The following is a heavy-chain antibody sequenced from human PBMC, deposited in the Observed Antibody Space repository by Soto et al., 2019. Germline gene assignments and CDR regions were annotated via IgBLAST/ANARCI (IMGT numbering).Heavy chain of an antibody. CDR3: VGALTYEVPYYYYGMDV. Sequence: GGSLRLSCEASGFMFSTYLMSWVHQAPGKGLEWVANIKQGGNEKFYVDSVKGRFTISRDNAKKSLFLQMNSLRPEDTAVYYCVGALTYEVPYYYYGMDVWGQGTTVTVSS. V-gene: IGHV3-7*01. CDR1: GFMFSTYL. J-gene: IGHJ6*02. D-gene: IGHD3-16*01. CDR2: IKQGGNEK.